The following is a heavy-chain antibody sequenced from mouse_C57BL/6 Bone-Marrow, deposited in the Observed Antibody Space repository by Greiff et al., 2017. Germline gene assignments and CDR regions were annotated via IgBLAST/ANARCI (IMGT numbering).Heavy chain of an antibody. CDR3: AREAYYSNPYAMDY. J-gene: IGHJ4*01. CDR1: GYSITSGYY. Sequence: LQEPGPGLVKPSQSLSLTCSVTGYSITSGYYWNWIRQFPGNKLEWMGYISYDGSNNYNPSLKNRISITRDTSKNQFFLRLNSVTTEDTATYYCAREAYYSNPYAMDYWGQGTSVTVSS. CDR2: ISYDGSN. D-gene: IGHD2-5*01. V-gene: IGHV3-6*01.